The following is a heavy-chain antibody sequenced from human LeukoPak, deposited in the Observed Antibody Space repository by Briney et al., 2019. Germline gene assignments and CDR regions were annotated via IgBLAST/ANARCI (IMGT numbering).Heavy chain of an antibody. J-gene: IGHJ4*02. CDR2: ISSGSNSI. Sequence: GGSLRLSCAASGFTLSSYSMNWVRQAPGKGLEWVSSISSGSNSIYYADSVKGRFTISRDNAKNSLYLQMNSLRAEDTAVYYCARDGVQTYSSSWYVYWGQGTLVTVSS. D-gene: IGHD6-13*01. CDR3: ARDGVQTYSSSWYVY. V-gene: IGHV3-21*01. CDR1: GFTLSSYS.